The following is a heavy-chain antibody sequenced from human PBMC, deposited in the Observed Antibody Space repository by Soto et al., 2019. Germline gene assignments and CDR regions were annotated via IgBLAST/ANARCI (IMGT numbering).Heavy chain of an antibody. CDR3: ARASIAVAGRRWSGMDV. Sequence: LKLSSKGSGCSFTSYWISWVRQMPGKCLEWMGRIDPSDSYTNYSPSFQGHVTISADKSISTAYLQWSSLKASDTAMYYCARASIAVAGRRWSGMDVWGQGTTVTVSS. D-gene: IGHD6-19*01. J-gene: IGHJ6*02. V-gene: IGHV5-10-1*01. CDR1: GCSFTSYW. CDR2: IDPSDSYT.